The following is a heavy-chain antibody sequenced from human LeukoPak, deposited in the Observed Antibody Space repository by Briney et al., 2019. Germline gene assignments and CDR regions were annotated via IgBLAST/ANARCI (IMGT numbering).Heavy chain of an antibody. CDR1: GGSFSGYY. Sequence: PSETLSLTCAVYGGSFSGYYWSWIRQPPGKGLEWIGEINHSGSTNYNPSLKSRVTISVDTSKNQFSLKLSSVTAADTAVYYCASLDIVATMAFDYWGQGTLVTVSS. CDR2: INHSGST. V-gene: IGHV4-34*01. D-gene: IGHD5-12*01. CDR3: ASLDIVATMAFDY. J-gene: IGHJ4*02.